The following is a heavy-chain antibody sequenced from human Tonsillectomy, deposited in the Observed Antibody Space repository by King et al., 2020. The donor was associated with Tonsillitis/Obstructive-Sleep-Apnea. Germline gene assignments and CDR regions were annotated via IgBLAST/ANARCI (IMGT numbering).Heavy chain of an antibody. D-gene: IGHD1-26*01. V-gene: IGHV3-23*04. Sequence: VQLVESGGGLVQPGGSLRLSCAASGFTFSSYAMSWVRQAPGKGLEWVSAISGSGGSTYYADSVKGRFTISRDNSKNTLYLQMNSLRAEDTAVYYCAKGTPNSQGSCGLGYFQHWGQGTLVTVSS. CDR3: AKGTPNSQGSCGLGYFQH. J-gene: IGHJ1*01. CDR1: GFTFSSYA. CDR2: ISGSGGST.